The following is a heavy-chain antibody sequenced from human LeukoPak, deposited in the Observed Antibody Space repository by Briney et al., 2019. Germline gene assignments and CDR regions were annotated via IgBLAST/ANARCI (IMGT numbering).Heavy chain of an antibody. CDR3: TTADLKIVVVPAGGY. CDR2: ISGSGGST. CDR1: GFTFSSYA. D-gene: IGHD2-2*01. J-gene: IGHJ4*02. Sequence: GGSLRLSCAASGFTFSSYAMSWVRQAPGKGLEWVSAISGSGGSTYYADSVKGRLTISRDNSKNTLYLQMNSLRAEDTAVYYCTTADLKIVVVPAGGYWGQGTLVTVSS. V-gene: IGHV3-23*01.